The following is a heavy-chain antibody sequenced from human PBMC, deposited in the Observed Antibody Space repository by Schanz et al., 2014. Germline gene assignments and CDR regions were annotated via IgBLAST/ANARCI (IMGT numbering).Heavy chain of an antibody. Sequence: QVQLVESGGGVVQPGRSLRLSCAAYGFTFSDYYMSWIRQAPGKGLEWVSYISGTTTYTNYADSVKGRFTISRDNSKNTLYLQMNTLRAEDTAVYYCARDRGYCSGGSCLTFDYWGQGTLVNVSS. CDR2: ISGTTTYT. V-gene: IGHV3-11*06. J-gene: IGHJ4*02. D-gene: IGHD2-15*01. CDR1: GFTFSDYY. CDR3: ARDRGYCSGGSCLTFDY.